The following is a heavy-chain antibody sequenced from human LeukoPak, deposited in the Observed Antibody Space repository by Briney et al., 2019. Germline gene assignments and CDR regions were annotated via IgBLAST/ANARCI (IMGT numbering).Heavy chain of an antibody. CDR1: GGSISSGGYY. J-gene: IGHJ4*02. CDR2: IYHSGSA. V-gene: IGHV4-31*03. Sequence: SQTLSLTCTVSGGSISSGGYYWSWIRQHPGKGLEWIAYIYHSGSAYYNPSLKSRVTMSVDTSKNQFSLKLSSVTAADTAVYYCARDPSARLVPAAQDWGQGTLVTVSS. CDR3: ARDPSARLVPAAQD. D-gene: IGHD2-2*01.